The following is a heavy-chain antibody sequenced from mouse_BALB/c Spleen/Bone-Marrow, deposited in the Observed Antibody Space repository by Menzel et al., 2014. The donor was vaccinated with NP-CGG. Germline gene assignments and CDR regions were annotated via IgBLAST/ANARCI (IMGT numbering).Heavy chain of an antibody. Sequence: EVMLVESGAELVKPGASVKLSCTASGFNIKDTYMHWVKQRPEQGLEWIGRIDPANGNTKYDPKFQGKATITADTSSNTAYLQLSSLTSEDTAVYYCASYVYGYYFYYWGQGTTLTVSS. V-gene: IGHV14-3*02. CDR1: GFNIKDTY. CDR3: ASYVYGYYFYY. CDR2: IDPANGNT. D-gene: IGHD2-2*01. J-gene: IGHJ2*01.